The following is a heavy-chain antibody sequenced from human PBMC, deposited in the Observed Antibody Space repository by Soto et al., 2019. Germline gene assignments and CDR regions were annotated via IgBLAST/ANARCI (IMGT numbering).Heavy chain of an antibody. CDR3: ARGSGVVVTD. D-gene: IGHD2-2*01. CDR1: GDTLTSYA. V-gene: IGHV1-3*01. J-gene: IGHJ4*02. CDR2: INAGNGNT. Sequence: GASVKVSCKASGDTLTSYAMHCVRQAPGQRLEWMGWINAGNGNTKYSQKFQGRVTITTDTSASTAYMELSSLRSEDTAVYYCARGSGVVVTDWGQGTLVTVSS.